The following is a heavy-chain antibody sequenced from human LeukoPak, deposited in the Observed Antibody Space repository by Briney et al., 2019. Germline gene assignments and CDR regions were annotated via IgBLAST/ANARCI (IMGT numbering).Heavy chain of an antibody. Sequence: GGSLRLSCAASGFTFSSYGMSWVRQAPGKGLEWVSTISGSGGSSSYADSVKGGFTISRDNSKSTLSPQMSSLRAEDTAVYYCAKRRVGAIDYWGQGTLVTVSS. J-gene: IGHJ4*02. CDR3: AKRRVGAIDY. CDR1: GFTFSSYG. CDR2: ISGSGGSS. D-gene: IGHD1-26*01. V-gene: IGHV3-23*01.